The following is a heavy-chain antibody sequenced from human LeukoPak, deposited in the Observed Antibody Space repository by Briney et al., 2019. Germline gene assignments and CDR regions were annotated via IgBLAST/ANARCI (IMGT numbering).Heavy chain of an antibody. D-gene: IGHD1-26*01. CDR1: GFTFSSYA. CDR3: AKSGSGYFDY. J-gene: IGHJ4*02. V-gene: IGHV3-23*01. Sequence: GGSLRLSCAASGFTFSSYAMSWVRQAPGKGLEWVSVISGSGDNTYFADSVKGRFTISRDNSKNTLYLQMNSLRAEDTAVYYCAKSGSGYFDYWGQGTLVTVSS. CDR2: ISGSGDNT.